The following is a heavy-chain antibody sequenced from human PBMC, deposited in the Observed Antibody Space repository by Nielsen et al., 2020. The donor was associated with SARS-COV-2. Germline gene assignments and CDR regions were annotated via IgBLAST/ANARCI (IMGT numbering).Heavy chain of an antibody. J-gene: IGHJ6*02. D-gene: IGHD4-11*01. V-gene: IGHV3-74*01. CDR3: ATTPDPHYYYGMDV. Sequence: GESLKIFCAASGFTFSSYWMHWVRQAPGKGLVWVSRINSDGSSTSYADSVKGRFTISRDNAKNSLYLQMNSLRAEDTALYHCATTPDPHYYYGMDVWGQGTTVTVSS. CDR2: INSDGSST. CDR1: GFTFSSYW.